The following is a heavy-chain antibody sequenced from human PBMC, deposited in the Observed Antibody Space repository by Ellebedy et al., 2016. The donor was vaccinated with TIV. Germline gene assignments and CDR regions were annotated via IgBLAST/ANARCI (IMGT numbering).Heavy chain of an antibody. CDR1: GYTFTSYY. J-gene: IGHJ4*02. D-gene: IGHD5-18*01. CDR3: AGPGYSYGRTLDY. Sequence: ASVKVSCXASGYTFTSYYMHWVRQAPGQGLEWMGIINPSGGSTSYAQKFQGRVTMTRDTSTSTVYMELSSLRSEDTAVYYCAGPGYSYGRTLDYWGQGTLVTVSS. V-gene: IGHV1-46*01. CDR2: INPSGGST.